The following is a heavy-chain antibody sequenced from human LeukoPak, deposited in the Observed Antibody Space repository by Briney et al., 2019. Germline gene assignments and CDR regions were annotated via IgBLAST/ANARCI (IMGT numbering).Heavy chain of an antibody. CDR3: ASKPDSRNWFDP. V-gene: IGHV4-38-2*02. D-gene: IGHD1-14*01. Sequence: SETLSLTCTVSAYSVSSGYYWGWIRQSPGKGLEWIGSIYHSGSTYYSPPLRSRITISVDTSKNQISLRLNSVTAVDTAVYYCASKPDSRNWFDPWGQGTLVIVS. CDR1: AYSVSSGYY. J-gene: IGHJ5*02. CDR2: IYHSGST.